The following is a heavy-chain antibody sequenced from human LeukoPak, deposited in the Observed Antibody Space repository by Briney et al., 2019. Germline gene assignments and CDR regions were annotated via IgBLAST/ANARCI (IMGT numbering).Heavy chain of an antibody. CDR1: GGTFSSYA. Sequence: ASVKVSCKASGGTFSSYAISWVRQAPGQGLEWMGGIIPIFGTANYAQKFQGRVTNTTDESTSTAYMELSSLRSEDTAVYYCAGSNYYDSSGYYHYFDYWGQGTLVTVSS. CDR2: IIPIFGTA. J-gene: IGHJ4*02. CDR3: AGSNYYDSSGYYHYFDY. D-gene: IGHD3-22*01. V-gene: IGHV1-69*05.